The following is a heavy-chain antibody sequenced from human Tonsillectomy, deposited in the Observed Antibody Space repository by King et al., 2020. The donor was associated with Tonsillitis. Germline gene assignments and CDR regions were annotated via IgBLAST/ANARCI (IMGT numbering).Heavy chain of an antibody. CDR2: INWNGGDI. Sequence: VQLVESGGGVVRPGGFLRLSCAASGFTFGHYGMSWVRQVPGKGLEWVSGINWNGGDIGYADSVKGRFTISRDNAKNSLYLQMNSLRAEDTALYYCAKNPWDSSGWDWGQGTLVTVSS. CDR3: AKNPWDSSGWD. D-gene: IGHD6-19*01. CDR1: GFTFGHYG. J-gene: IGHJ4*02. V-gene: IGHV3-20*04.